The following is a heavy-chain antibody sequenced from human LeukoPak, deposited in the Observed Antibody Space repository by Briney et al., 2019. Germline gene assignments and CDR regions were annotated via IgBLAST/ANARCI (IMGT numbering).Heavy chain of an antibody. V-gene: IGHV3-23*01. CDR2: ISGRGDRT. CDR1: GGSISSSSYY. Sequence: PSETLSLTCTVSGGSISSSSYYWGWIRQPPGKGLEWVSAISGRGDRTYYADSVKGRCTISRDNSKNTLYLQINSLRADDTAIYYCAKAPYTSGEYFFDYWGQGSLVTVSS. D-gene: IGHD1-26*01. J-gene: IGHJ4*02. CDR3: AKAPYTSGEYFFDY.